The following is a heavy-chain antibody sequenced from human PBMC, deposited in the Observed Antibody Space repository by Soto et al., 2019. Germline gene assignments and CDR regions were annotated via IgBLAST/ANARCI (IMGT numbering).Heavy chain of an antibody. CDR1: GFTFSGSA. CDR3: TMATRVSVRTAMVRNNRFDC. V-gene: IGHV3-23*01. CDR2: ISGSGGNT. J-gene: IGHJ4*02. Sequence: DVQLLESGGRLIQPGGYLRLSCAPSGFTFSGSAMTWVRQAPGKGLEWVSSISGSGGNTYYAAYVKGRFTISRDNSTNTMSRQRNGHRADDTAGYEGTMATRVSVRTAMVRNNRFDCWGQGTLVTV. D-gene: IGHD5-18*01.